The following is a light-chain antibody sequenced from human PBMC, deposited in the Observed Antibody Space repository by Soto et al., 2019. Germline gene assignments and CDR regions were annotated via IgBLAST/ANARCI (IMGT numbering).Light chain of an antibody. Sequence: TQSPATLSLSPGERATLSCRASQSVRGNLAWYQQKPGQAPRLLIYGVSTKASGIPARFSGSGSGTEFTLTISSLQSEDVAVYCCQQYNNWPPTFGQGTKVDIK. CDR2: GVS. CDR1: QSVRGN. V-gene: IGKV3-15*01. J-gene: IGKJ1*01. CDR3: QQYNNWPPT.